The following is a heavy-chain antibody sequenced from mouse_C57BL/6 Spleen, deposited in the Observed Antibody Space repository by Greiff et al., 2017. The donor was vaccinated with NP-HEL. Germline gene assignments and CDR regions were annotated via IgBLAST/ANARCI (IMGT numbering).Heavy chain of an antibody. CDR1: GYTFTDYY. J-gene: IGHJ3*01. CDR3: AIAMVTVGFAD. CDR2: INPNNGGT. Sequence: EVQLQQSGPELVKPGASVKISCKASGYTFTDYYMNWVKQSHGKSLEWIGDINPNNGGTSYNQTFQGKATLTVDKSSSTAYMELRILTSEDFAVYYFAIAMVTVGFADWGQGTLVTASA. V-gene: IGHV1-26*01. D-gene: IGHD2-2*01.